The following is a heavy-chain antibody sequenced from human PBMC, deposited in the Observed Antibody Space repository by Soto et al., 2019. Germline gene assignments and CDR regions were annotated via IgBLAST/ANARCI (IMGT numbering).Heavy chain of an antibody. CDR1: GGTFSSYA. CDR2: IIPIFGTA. CDR3: ARVRDYGNPYFDY. J-gene: IGHJ4*02. D-gene: IGHD4-4*01. Sequence: ASVKVSCKASGGTFSSYAISWVRQAPGQGLEWMGGIIPIFGTANYAQKFQGRVTITADESTSTAYMELSSLRPEDTAVYYCARVRDYGNPYFDYWGQGTLVTVSS. V-gene: IGHV1-69*13.